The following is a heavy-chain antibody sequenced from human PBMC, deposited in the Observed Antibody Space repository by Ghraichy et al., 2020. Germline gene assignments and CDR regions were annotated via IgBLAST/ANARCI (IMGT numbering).Heavy chain of an antibody. CDR3: ARDRMVRGAYWYFDL. CDR2: ITSSGTTI. V-gene: IGHV3-11*01. D-gene: IGHD3-10*01. J-gene: IGHJ2*01. CDR1: GFTFSDYY. Sequence: LTCAVSGFTFSDYYMTWIRQAPGKGLEWVSYITSSGTTIYYADSVKGRFTISRDNAKNSLCLQMNSLRAEDTAVYYCARDRMVRGAYWYFDLWGRGTQVTVSS.